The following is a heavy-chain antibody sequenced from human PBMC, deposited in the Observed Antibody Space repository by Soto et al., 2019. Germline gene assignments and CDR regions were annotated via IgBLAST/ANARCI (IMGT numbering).Heavy chain of an antibody. CDR2: ISYDGGNK. CDR1: GFTFRNYA. Sequence: QVQLVESGGGVVQPGRSLRLSCAASGFTFRNYAMHWVRQAPGKGLECVAVISYDGGNKFYRDYVKVRFTISRDNSKNTLYLQINSLRYEDTAVYYCARGDREDIAVVIGVRPGEYGVDVWGQGTTVTVSS. CDR3: ARGDREDIAVVIGVRPGEYGVDV. J-gene: IGHJ6*02. V-gene: IGHV3-30-3*01. D-gene: IGHD2-15*01.